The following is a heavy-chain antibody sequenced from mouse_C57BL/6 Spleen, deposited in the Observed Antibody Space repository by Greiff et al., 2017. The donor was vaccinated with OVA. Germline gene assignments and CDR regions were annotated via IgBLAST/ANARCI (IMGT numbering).Heavy chain of an antibody. J-gene: IGHJ1*03. CDR3: ARWSGSSYWYFDV. Sequence: QVQLQQSGAELVRPGPSVKVSCKASGYAFTNYLIEWVKQRPGQGLEWIGVINPGSGGTNYNEKFKGKATLTADKSSSTAYMQLSSLTSEDSAVYFCARWSGSSYWYFDVWGTGTTVTVSS. V-gene: IGHV1-54*01. CDR2: INPGSGGT. D-gene: IGHD1-1*01. CDR1: GYAFTNYL.